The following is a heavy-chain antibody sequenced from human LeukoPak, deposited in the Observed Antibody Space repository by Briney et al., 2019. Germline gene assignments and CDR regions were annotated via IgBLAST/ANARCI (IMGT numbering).Heavy chain of an antibody. Sequence: ASVKVSCKASGYTFTGYYVHWVRQAPGQGLEWMGWINTNSGATNYAREFQGRVTMTRDTSISTAYMEPSRLRSDDTAVYYCARESLYAFDIWGQGTMVTVSS. CDR3: ARESLYAFDI. CDR1: GYTFTGYY. CDR2: INTNSGAT. V-gene: IGHV1-2*02. J-gene: IGHJ3*02.